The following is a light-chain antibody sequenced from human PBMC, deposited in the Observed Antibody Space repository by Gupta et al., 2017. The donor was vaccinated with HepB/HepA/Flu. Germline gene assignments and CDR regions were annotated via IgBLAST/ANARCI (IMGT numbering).Light chain of an antibody. CDR3: QAWDSSIVV. CDR1: KLGDKY. CDR2: QDS. Sequence: SYELTQPPSVSVSPGQTASITSSGDKLGDKYACWYQQKPGQSPVLVIYQDSKRPSGIPERFSGSNSGNTATLTISGTQAMDEADYYCQAWDSSIVVFGGGTKLTV. V-gene: IGLV3-1*01. J-gene: IGLJ2*01.